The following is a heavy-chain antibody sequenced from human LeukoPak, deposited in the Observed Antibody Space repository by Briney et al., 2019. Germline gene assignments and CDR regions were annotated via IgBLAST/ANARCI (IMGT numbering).Heavy chain of an antibody. Sequence: SETLSLTCTVSGGSISSYYWSWIRQPPGKGREWIGYIYYSGSTNYNPSLKSRVTISVDTSNNQFSLKLSSVTAADTAVYYCARGRAGLGYCSGGSCYPSDYWGQGTLVTVSS. D-gene: IGHD2-15*01. CDR2: IYYSGST. J-gene: IGHJ4*02. CDR1: GGSISSYY. V-gene: IGHV4-59*01. CDR3: ARGRAGLGYCSGGSCYPSDY.